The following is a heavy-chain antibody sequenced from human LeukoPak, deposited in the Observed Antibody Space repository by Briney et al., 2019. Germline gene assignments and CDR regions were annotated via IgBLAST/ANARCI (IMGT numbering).Heavy chain of an antibody. CDR3: ARVDYYDSSGLFVGAFDI. CDR1: GYTFTSYA. V-gene: IGHV1-3*01. CDR2: INAGDGNT. D-gene: IGHD3-22*01. J-gene: IGHJ3*02. Sequence: GASVKVSCKASGYTFTSYAMHWVRQAPGQRLEWMGWINAGDGNTKYSQKFQGRVTITRDTSASTAYMELSSLRSEDTAVYYCARVDYYDSSGLFVGAFDIWGQGTMVTVSS.